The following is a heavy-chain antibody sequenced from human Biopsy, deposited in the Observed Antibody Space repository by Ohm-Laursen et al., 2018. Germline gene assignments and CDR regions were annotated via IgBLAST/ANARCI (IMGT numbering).Heavy chain of an antibody. Sequence: SLRLSCAAFGFTFDDYAMHWVRQAPAKGLEWVSGISWNSDTIGYADSVKGRFTISRDNAKKSLYLQMNSLRAEDTAVYYCARDTRWSPYSMDVWGQGTTVTVSS. CDR3: ARDTRWSPYSMDV. D-gene: IGHD4-23*01. CDR2: ISWNSDTI. V-gene: IGHV3-9*01. CDR1: GFTFDDYA. J-gene: IGHJ6*02.